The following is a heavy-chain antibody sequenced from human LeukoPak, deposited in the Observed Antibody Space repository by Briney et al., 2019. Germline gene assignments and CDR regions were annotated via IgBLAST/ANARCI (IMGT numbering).Heavy chain of an antibody. CDR1: GFTFSSYS. CDR2: ISSSSSTI. Sequence: GGSLRLSCAASGFTFSSYSMNWVRQAPGKGLEWVSYISSSSSTIQYADSVKGRFTISRDNAKDSLYLQMNSLRAEDTAVYFCARSVFQGAFDIGGQGTLVSVSS. V-gene: IGHV3-48*01. CDR3: ARSVFQGAFDI. J-gene: IGHJ3*02. D-gene: IGHD5/OR15-5a*01.